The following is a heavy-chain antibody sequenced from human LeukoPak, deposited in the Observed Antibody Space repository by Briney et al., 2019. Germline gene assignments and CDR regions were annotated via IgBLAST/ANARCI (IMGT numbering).Heavy chain of an antibody. CDR3: ARDGYSFGHDFDY. J-gene: IGHJ4*02. V-gene: IGHV3-74*01. D-gene: IGHD5-18*01. Sequence: GGSLRLSCAASGFTFSSYWMHWVRHTPGKGLVWVSRIKGDGSSTSYADSVKGRFTISGDNAKNTLYLQMNSLRAEDTAVYYCARDGYSFGHDFDYWGQGTLVTVSS. CDR1: GFTFSSYW. CDR2: IKGDGSST.